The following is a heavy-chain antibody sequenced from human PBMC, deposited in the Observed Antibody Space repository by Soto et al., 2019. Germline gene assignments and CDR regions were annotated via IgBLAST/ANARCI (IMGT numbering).Heavy chain of an antibody. CDR2: ISSSGSTI. J-gene: IGHJ5*02. CDR3: ARTITIFGVVIDRFDP. V-gene: IGHV3-11*01. D-gene: IGHD3-3*01. CDR1: GFTFSDYY. Sequence: GGSLRLSCAASGFTFSDYYMSWIRQAPGKGLEWVSYISSSGSTIYYADSVKGRFTISRDNAKNSLYLQMNSLRAEDTAVYYCARTITIFGVVIDRFDPWGQGTLVTVSS.